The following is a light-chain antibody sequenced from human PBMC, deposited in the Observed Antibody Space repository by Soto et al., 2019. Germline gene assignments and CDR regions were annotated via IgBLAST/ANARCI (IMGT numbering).Light chain of an antibody. J-gene: IGKJ1*01. CDR1: QRVSGW. CDR3: QQYETFSGT. V-gene: IGKV1-5*01. CDR2: DAS. Sequence: DMQMTQSPATRSASVGATVTVTCRASQRVSGWLAWYQQKPGEAPKLLIYDASALPRGVPSRFSGSGSGTKFTLIIASLQPDDFATYYCQQYETFSGTFGQGTKVDIK.